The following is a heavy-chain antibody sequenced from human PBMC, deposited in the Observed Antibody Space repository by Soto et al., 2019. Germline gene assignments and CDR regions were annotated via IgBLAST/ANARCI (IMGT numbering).Heavy chain of an antibody. CDR3: ARRRGMTTMKTGMDV. CDR1: GYSITSGHY. CDR2: IQRSRST. J-gene: IGHJ6*02. V-gene: IGHV4-38-2*01. Sequence: SETLSLTCDVSGYSITSGHYGGWIRQPPGKGLEWIGIIQRSRSTYYNPSLKSRVTITIDTSRNRFFLKLISVTAADTAVYYCARRRGMTTMKTGMDVWGQGTTVTVSS.